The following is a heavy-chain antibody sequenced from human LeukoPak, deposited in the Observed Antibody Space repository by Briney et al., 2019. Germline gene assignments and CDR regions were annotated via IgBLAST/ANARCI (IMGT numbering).Heavy chain of an antibody. CDR3: AREGRVDFWSGGLYYFDY. CDR2: IYTSGST. CDR1: GGSISSYY. Sequence: SETLSLTCTVSGGSISSYYWSWIRQPPGKGLEWIGRIYTSGSTNYNPSLKSRVTMSVDTSKNQFSLKLSSVTAADTAVYYCAREGRVDFWSGGLYYFDYWGQGTLVTVSS. D-gene: IGHD3-3*01. J-gene: IGHJ4*02. V-gene: IGHV4-4*07.